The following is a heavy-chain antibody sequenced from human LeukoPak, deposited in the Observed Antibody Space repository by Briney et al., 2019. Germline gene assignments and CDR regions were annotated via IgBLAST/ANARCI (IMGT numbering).Heavy chain of an antibody. D-gene: IGHD2-15*01. Sequence: QTGGSLRLSCVASEFNVYNHWMTWVRQAPGKGLEWVANINEHGRETYYADSVKGRFTISRDNAKKSLYLQLNSLSVDDTAMYYCAKDYSFSNFNRGRGTMVTVSS. CDR1: EFNVYNHW. CDR3: AKDYSFSNFN. V-gene: IGHV3-7*03. J-gene: IGHJ4*02. CDR2: INEHGRET.